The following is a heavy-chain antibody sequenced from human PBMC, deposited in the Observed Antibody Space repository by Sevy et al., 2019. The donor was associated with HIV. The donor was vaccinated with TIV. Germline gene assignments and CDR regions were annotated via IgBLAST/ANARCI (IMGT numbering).Heavy chain of an antibody. V-gene: IGHV1-2*06. CDR3: VRVPAAAGTRGYFDY. CDR2: INPTSGGT. J-gene: IGHJ4*02. D-gene: IGHD6-13*01. CDR1: GYSFSGYN. Sequence: ASMKVSCKTSGYSFSGYNMHWVRQAPGQGLEWMGRINPTSGGTKFAEMFQGRVTMTRDMSISTAYMELSSLRSDDTAVYYCVRVPAAAGTRGYFDYWGQGTLVTVSS.